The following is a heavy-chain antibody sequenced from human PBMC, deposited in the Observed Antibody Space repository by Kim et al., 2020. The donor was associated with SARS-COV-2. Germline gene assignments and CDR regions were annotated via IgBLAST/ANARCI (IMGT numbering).Heavy chain of an antibody. Sequence: ASVKVSCKASGYTFTSYAMNWVRQAPGQGLEWMGWINTNTGNPTYAQGFTGRFVFSLDTSVSTAYLQTSSLKAEDTAVYYCARDGAWGSGSSHGDYGMDVWGQGTTVTVSS. CDR1: GYTFTSYA. CDR2: INTNTGNP. CDR3: ARDGAWGSGSSHGDYGMDV. D-gene: IGHD3-10*01. V-gene: IGHV7-4-1*02. J-gene: IGHJ6*02.